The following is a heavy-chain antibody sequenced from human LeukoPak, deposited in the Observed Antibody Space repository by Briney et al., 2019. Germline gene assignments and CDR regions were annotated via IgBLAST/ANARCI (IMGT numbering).Heavy chain of an antibody. J-gene: IGHJ6*02. V-gene: IGHV1-2*02. Sequence: GASVKVSCKASTYTFTGYYLHWVRQAPGQGLEWMGWINPNNGDTNYAQIFQGRVTMTRDTSISTAYLELSSLRSDDTAVYYCARHRIVGHNRGGMDVWGQGTTVTVS. CDR2: INPNNGDT. D-gene: IGHD1-14*01. CDR3: ARHRIVGHNRGGMDV. CDR1: TYTFTGYY.